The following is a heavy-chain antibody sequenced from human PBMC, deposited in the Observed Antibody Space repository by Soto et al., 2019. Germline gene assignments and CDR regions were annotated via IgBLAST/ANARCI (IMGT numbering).Heavy chain of an antibody. CDR3: AKDTRQLWFGELSPSFDY. Sequence: SLRLSCAASGFTFSSYAMSWVRQAPGKGLEWVSAISGSGGSTYYADSVKGRFTISRDNSKNMLYLQMNSLRAEDTAVYYCAKDTRQLWFGELSPSFDYWGQGTLVTVSS. D-gene: IGHD3-10*01. V-gene: IGHV3-23*01. J-gene: IGHJ4*02. CDR2: ISGSGGST. CDR1: GFTFSSYA.